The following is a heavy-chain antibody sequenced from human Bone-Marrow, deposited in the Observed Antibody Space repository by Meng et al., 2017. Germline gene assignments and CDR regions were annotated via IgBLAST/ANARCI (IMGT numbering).Heavy chain of an antibody. Sequence: QVQLQQGGAGLLKPSETLSLTCAVYGGSFSGYYWSWIRQPPGKGLEWIGEINHSGSTNYNPSLKSRVTISVDTSKNQFSLKLSSVTAADTAVYYCARVAYRWGGDCSYFDYWGQGTLVTVSS. J-gene: IGHJ4*02. CDR3: ARVAYRWGGDCSYFDY. CDR2: INHSGST. D-gene: IGHD2-21*02. V-gene: IGHV4-34*01. CDR1: GGSFSGYY.